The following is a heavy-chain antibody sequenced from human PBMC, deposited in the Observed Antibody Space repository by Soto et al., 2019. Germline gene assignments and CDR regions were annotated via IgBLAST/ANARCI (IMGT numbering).Heavy chain of an antibody. V-gene: IGHV4-59*01. Sequence: QVQLQESGPGLVKPSETLSLTCTVSGASISNYYWSWIRQPPGKGLEWIGYIYNSGSTNYNPSLESRVTMSLDTYKNQFSLKLGAVTAAYTAVYYCARDRAYYDSTGLYFDYWGQGTLVTVSS. CDR2: IYNSGST. CDR1: GASISNYY. D-gene: IGHD3-22*01. CDR3: ARDRAYYDSTGLYFDY. J-gene: IGHJ4*02.